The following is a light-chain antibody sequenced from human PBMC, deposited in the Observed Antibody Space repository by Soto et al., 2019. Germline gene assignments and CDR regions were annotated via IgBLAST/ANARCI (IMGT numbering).Light chain of an antibody. CDR2: GAS. V-gene: IGKV3-20*01. CDR1: QSVSSSY. J-gene: IGKJ4*01. Sequence: EIVLTQSPGTLSLSPGERATLSCRASQSVSSSYLAWYQQKPGQAPRLLIYGASSRATSIPDRLSGSGSATYFTLTISTLAPEGFAVYYCEQYGSAPFTFGGGTKVEGK. CDR3: EQYGSAPFT.